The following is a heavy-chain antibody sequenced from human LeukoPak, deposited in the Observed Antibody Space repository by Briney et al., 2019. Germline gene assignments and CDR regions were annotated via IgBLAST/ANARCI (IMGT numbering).Heavy chain of an antibody. V-gene: IGHV3-30-3*01. CDR2: ISFDVNNK. D-gene: IGHD4-23*01. Sequence: PGGSLRLSCAASGFIFSSYAMHWVRQAPGKGLEWVAVISFDVNNKYYADSVKGRFTISRDNSKNTLYLQMNSLRTEDTAVCYCARDPYYGGNTDRFDYWGQGTLVTVSS. CDR1: GFIFSSYA. J-gene: IGHJ4*02. CDR3: ARDPYYGGNTDRFDY.